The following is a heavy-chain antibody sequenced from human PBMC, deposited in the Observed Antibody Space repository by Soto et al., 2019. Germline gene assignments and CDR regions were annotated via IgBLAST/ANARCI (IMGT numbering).Heavy chain of an antibody. D-gene: IGHD3-10*01. CDR2: IYSGGYT. CDR3: ATQPGGGGY. J-gene: IGHJ4*02. CDR1: GFTVSNNY. V-gene: IGHV3-53*01. Sequence: EVQLVESGGGLIQPGGSLRLSCAVSGFTVSNNYMSWVRQAPGKGLEGVSVIYSGGYTAYGDSVKGRFTISRDNSKNTFFFQMNGLGADDPAVFSWATQPGGGGYWGQGTLVTVSS.